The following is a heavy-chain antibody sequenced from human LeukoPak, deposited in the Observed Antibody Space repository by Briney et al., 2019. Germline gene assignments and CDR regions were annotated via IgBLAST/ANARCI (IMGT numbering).Heavy chain of an antibody. CDR3: AKDRRDGYNFNPFDI. CDR2: VSGNGGST. CDR1: GFTFSSYA. J-gene: IGHJ3*02. V-gene: IGHV3-23*01. D-gene: IGHD5-24*01. Sequence: PGGSLRLSCAASGFTFSSYAMSWVRQAPGKGLEWVSAVSGNGGSTNYADSVKGRFTISRDNSKNTLYLQMISLRADDAALYYCAKDRRDGYNFNPFDIWGQGTTVTVSS.